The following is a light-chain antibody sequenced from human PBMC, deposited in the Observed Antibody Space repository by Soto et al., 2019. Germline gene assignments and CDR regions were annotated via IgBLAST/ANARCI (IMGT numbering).Light chain of an antibody. CDR2: EVN. V-gene: IGLV2-23*02. CDR1: SSDVGSYNH. J-gene: IGLJ3*02. Sequence: QSVLTQPASVSGSPGQSITISCTGTSSDVGSYNHVSWYQQLPGKAPKLIIYEVNERPSGISDRFSGSKSGNTASLTISGLQGEDEADYYCCSYVGSSILMFGGGTKLTVL. CDR3: CSYVGSSILM.